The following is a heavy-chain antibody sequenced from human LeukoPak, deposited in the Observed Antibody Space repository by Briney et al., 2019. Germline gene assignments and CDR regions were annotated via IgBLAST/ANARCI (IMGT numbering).Heavy chain of an antibody. CDR3: ARVMAAARYHYYGMDV. CDR1: GYTFTSYG. V-gene: IGHV1-18*01. CDR2: ISAYNGNT. D-gene: IGHD6-13*01. J-gene: IGHJ6*02. Sequence: ASVKVSFKASGYTFTSYGISWVRQAPGQGLEWMGWISAYNGNTNYAQKLQGRVTMTTDTSTSTAYMELRSLRSDDTAVYYCARVMAAARYHYYGMDVWGQGTTVTVSS.